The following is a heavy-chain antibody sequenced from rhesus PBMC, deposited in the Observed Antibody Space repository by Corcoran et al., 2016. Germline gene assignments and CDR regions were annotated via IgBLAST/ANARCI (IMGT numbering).Heavy chain of an antibody. CDR2: MSGSSGST. Sequence: QLQLQESGPGLVKPSETLSLTCGVYGGSISSHYWRWIRSPPGQGLEWIGRMSGSSGSTDYNPSLKSRVTSSRDTSKNQFSLMLTSVTAADTAVYYCASHGGTYTVRFDVWGAGVLVSVSS. D-gene: IGHD1-44*01. CDR1: GGSISSHY. CDR3: ASHGGTYTVRFDV. V-gene: IGHV4-173*01. J-gene: IGHJ5-1*01.